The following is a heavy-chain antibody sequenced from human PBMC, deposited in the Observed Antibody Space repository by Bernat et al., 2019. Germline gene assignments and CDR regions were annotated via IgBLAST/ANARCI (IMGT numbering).Heavy chain of an antibody. CDR3: ARGGSSSWYLPFDY. D-gene: IGHD6-13*01. J-gene: IGHJ4*02. V-gene: IGHV3-33*01. Sequence: QVQLVESGGGVVQPGRSLRLSCAASGFTFSSYGMHWVRQAPGKGLEWVAVIWYDGNTKYYADSVKGRFTISRDNSKNTLYLQMNSLRVDDTAVYYCARGGSSSWYLPFDYWGQGTLVTISS. CDR1: GFTFSSYG. CDR2: IWYDGNTK.